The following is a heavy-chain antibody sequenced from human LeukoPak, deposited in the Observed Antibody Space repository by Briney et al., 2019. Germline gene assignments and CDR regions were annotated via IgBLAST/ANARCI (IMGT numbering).Heavy chain of an antibody. D-gene: IGHD2/OR15-2a*01. V-gene: IGHV3-74*01. CDR3: ATNRPLDF. Sequence: PGGSLRLSCAASGFTFSAYWMHWVRQAPGKGLVWVSRINTDGSSPTYAASVKGRFTISRDNAKKSLYLQMNTLRVEDTAVYYCATNRPLDFWGQGTLVTVSS. J-gene: IGHJ4*02. CDR1: GFTFSAYW. CDR2: INTDGSSP.